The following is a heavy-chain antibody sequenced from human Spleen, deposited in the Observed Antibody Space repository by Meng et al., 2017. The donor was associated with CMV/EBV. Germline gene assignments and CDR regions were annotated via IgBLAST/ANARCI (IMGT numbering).Heavy chain of an antibody. V-gene: IGHV3-53*01. D-gene: IGHD1-1*01. CDR1: GLIVSSNY. CDR3: ARAGVEVSSRHYIDH. J-gene: IGHJ5*02. Sequence: GGSLRLSCAASGLIVSSNYMTWGRQAPGMGPEWISVFYIDGDTYYADSVQGRFTISRDNSRNTLYLQMNSLRDEDTAVYFCARAGVEVSSRHYIDHWGQGKLVTVSS. CDR2: FYIDGDT.